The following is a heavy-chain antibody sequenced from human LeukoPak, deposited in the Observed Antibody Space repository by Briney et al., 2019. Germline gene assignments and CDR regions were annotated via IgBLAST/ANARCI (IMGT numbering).Heavy chain of an antibody. Sequence: GASVRLSCAASGFTFSSYAMGWVRQAPGKGLEWVSAISGSGGSTYYADSVRGRFTISRDNSKNTLYLQMNSLGAADMAVYYCAKDHSAVAGYYGMDVWGQGTTVTVSS. CDR3: AKDHSAVAGYYGMDV. V-gene: IGHV3-23*01. CDR2: ISGSGGST. J-gene: IGHJ6*02. CDR1: GFTFSSYA. D-gene: IGHD6-19*01.